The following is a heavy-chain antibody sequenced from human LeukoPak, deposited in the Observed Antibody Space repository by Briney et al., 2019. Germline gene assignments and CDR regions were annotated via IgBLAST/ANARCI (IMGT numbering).Heavy chain of an antibody. CDR2: IYYSGST. CDR3: ARHSRGPAAGPAFDY. V-gene: IGHV4-39*01. D-gene: IGHD6-13*01. J-gene: IGHJ4*02. Sequence: SETLSLTCTVSGGSISSSTYYWGWIRQPPGKGLEWIGSIYYSGSTYCNPSLKGRVMISVDTSKNQFSLSSVTAADTAVYYCARHSRGPAAGPAFDYWGQGTLVTVSS. CDR1: GGSISSSTYY.